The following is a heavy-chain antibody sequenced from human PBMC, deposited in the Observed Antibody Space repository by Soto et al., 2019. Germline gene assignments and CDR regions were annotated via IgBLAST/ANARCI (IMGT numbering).Heavy chain of an antibody. CDR1: GFTFSSYG. CDR2: ISYDGSYK. V-gene: IGHV3-30*18. D-gene: IGHD7-27*01. CDR3: AKPLLGAPEGDAFDI. J-gene: IGHJ3*02. Sequence: ESGGGVVQPGRSLRLSCAASGFTFSSYGMHWVRQAPGKGLEWVAVISYDGSYKYYADSVKGRFTISRDNSKNTLYLQMNSLRAEDTAVYYCAKPLLGAPEGDAFDIWGQGTMVTVSS.